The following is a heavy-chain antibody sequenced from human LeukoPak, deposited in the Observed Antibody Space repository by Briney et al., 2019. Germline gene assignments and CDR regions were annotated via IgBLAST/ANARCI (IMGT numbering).Heavy chain of an antibody. CDR2: IYPGDSDT. Sequence: GESLKISCKGSGYSFTSYWIGWVRQMPGKGLEWMGIIYPGDSDTRYSPSFQGQVTISADKSISTAYLQWSSLKASDTAMYYCARPLITAYDYVWGLTINDAFDIWGQGTMVTVSS. CDR3: ARPLITAYDYVWGLTINDAFDI. J-gene: IGHJ3*02. CDR1: GYSFTSYW. V-gene: IGHV5-51*01. D-gene: IGHD3-16*01.